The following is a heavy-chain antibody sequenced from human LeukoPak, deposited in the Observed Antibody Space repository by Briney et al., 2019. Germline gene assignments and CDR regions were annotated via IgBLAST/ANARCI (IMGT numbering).Heavy chain of an antibody. CDR2: ISSSGSTI. J-gene: IGHJ5*02. CDR1: GFTFSDYY. Sequence: GGSLRLSCAASGFTFSDYYMSWIRQAPGKGLEWVSYISSSGSTIYYADSVKGRFTISRDNSKNTLYLQMNSLRAEDTAVYYCASEFGTYYYDSSGYAWGQGTLVTVSS. V-gene: IGHV3-11*01. D-gene: IGHD3-22*01. CDR3: ASEFGTYYYDSSGYA.